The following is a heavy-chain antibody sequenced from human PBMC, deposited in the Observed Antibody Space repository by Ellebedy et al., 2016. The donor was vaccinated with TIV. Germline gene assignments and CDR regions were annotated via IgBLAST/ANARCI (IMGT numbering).Heavy chain of an antibody. V-gene: IGHV3-33*01. CDR2: IWYDGSNK. CDR1: GFTFSSSG. CDR3: ARDIVVVASSLGY. D-gene: IGHD2-15*01. Sequence: GGSLRLXCAASGFTFSSSGMHWVRQAPGKGLEWVAVIWYDGSNKYYADSVKGRFTISRDNSKNTLYLQMNSLRAEDTAVYYCARDIVVVASSLGYWGQGTLVTVSS. J-gene: IGHJ4*02.